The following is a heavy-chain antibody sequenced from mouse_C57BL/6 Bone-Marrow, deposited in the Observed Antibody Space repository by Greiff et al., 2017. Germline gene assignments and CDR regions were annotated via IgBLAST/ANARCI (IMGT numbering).Heavy chain of an antibody. D-gene: IGHD1-1*01. CDR1: GFTFSSYG. V-gene: IGHV5-6*02. J-gene: IGHJ4*01. CDR2: ISSGGSYT. Sequence: EVKLVESGGDLVKPGGSLKLSCAASGFTFSSYGMSWVRQTPDKRLEWVATISSGGSYTYYPDSVKGRFTISRDNAKNTLYLQMSSLKSEDTAMYYCARRTTVVALIKDAMDYWGQGTSVTVSS. CDR3: ARRTTVVALIKDAMDY.